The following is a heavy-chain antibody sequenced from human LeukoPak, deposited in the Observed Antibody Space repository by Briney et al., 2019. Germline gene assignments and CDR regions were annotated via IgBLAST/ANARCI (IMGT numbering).Heavy chain of an antibody. V-gene: IGHV3-30*03. CDR3: ARYGVGATHFDY. CDR2: ISYDGSSK. CDR1: GFTFSSDG. Sequence: GGSLRLSCAASGFTFSSDGMHWVRQTPGKGLEWVAVISYDGSSKYYADSVKGRFTISRDNSKNTLYLQMNSLRTDDTAVYYCARYGVGATHFDYWGQGTLVTVSS. J-gene: IGHJ4*02. D-gene: IGHD1-26*01.